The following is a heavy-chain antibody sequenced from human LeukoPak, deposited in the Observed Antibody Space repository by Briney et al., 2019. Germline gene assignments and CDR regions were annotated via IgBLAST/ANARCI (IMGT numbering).Heavy chain of an antibody. J-gene: IGHJ2*01. D-gene: IGHD3-22*01. CDR1: GFTFSRYS. Sequence: GSLRLSCAASGFTFSRYSMNWVRQAPGKGLEWVSSISIGNTYIYYADSVKGRFTISGDNAKNSLYLQLNSLRAEDTAVYYCAGSDTIGYLPREWDYWYFDRWGRGTLVTVSS. V-gene: IGHV3-21*03. CDR3: AGSDTIGYLPREWDYWYFDR. CDR2: ISIGNTYI.